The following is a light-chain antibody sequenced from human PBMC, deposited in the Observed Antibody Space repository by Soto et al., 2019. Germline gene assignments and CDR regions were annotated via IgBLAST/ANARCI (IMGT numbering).Light chain of an antibody. CDR1: QAISNY. CDR3: QQYDHLPRT. J-gene: IGKJ1*01. CDR2: DAS. Sequence: DIQRTQSPSSLSASVGDRVTITCQASQAISNYLNWYQQKPGKAPKLLIYDASNLERGVPSRFSGRESGTDFTFTISSLQPEDFATYYCQQYDHLPRTFGRGTKVEIK. V-gene: IGKV1-33*01.